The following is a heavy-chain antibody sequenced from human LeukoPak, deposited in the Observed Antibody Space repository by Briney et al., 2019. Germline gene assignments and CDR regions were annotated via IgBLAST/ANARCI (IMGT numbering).Heavy chain of an antibody. D-gene: IGHD2-15*01. J-gene: IGHJ6*02. V-gene: IGHV3-23*01. CDR3: AKSLGGSGGSPNGYYYYGMDV. CDR2: NSGGSS. CDR1: GFTFSTYG. Sequence: GGSLRLSCAASGFTFSTYGVYWVRQAPGKGLEWVSSNSGGSSYYADSVKGRFTISRDNSKNTLYLQMNSLRAEDTAVYYCAKSLGGSGGSPNGYYYYGMDVWGQGTTVTVSS.